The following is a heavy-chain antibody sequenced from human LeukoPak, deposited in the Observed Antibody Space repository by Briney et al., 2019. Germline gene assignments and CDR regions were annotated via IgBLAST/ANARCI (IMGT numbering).Heavy chain of an antibody. V-gene: IGHV3-30-3*01. Sequence: PGGSLRLSCAASGFTFSSYAMHWVRQAPGKGLEWVAVISYDGSNKYYADSVKGRFTISRDNSKNTLYLQMNSLRAEDTAVYYCARDAPPVTYRYFDYWGQGTLVTVSS. D-gene: IGHD4-11*01. CDR3: ARDAPPVTYRYFDY. CDR1: GFTFSSYA. CDR2: ISYDGSNK. J-gene: IGHJ4*02.